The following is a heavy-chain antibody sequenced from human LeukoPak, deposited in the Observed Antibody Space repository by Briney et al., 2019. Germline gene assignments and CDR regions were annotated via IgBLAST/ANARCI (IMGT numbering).Heavy chain of an antibody. CDR3: ARGHDTVVRVAARYYGMDV. CDR1: GYTFTSSD. D-gene: IGHD2-15*01. J-gene: IGHJ6*02. CDR2: MNPNSGNT. V-gene: IGHV1-8*01. Sequence: ASVKVSCKASGYTFTSSDINWVRQATGQGLEWMGWMNPNSGNTGYAQKFQGRVTLTRDTSISTAYMELTSLRSEDTAVYYCARGHDTVVRVAARYYGMDVWGQGTTVTVSS.